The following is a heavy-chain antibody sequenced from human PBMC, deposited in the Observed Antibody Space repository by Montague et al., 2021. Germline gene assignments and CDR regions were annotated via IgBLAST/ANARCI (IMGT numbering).Heavy chain of an antibody. J-gene: IGHJ4*01. V-gene: IGHV4-59*02. CDR2: MRSSGSP. Sequence: SETLSLTCSVSGGSVNGYDWSWIRQPPGKGLEWIRYMRSSGSPNYNPSFKSRLAISIDRSRNQFSLELSFVTAAYTAIYFCGRDYWGSIDYWGHGILVTVSS. CDR1: GGSVNGYD. CDR3: GRDYWGSIDY. D-gene: IGHD7-27*01.